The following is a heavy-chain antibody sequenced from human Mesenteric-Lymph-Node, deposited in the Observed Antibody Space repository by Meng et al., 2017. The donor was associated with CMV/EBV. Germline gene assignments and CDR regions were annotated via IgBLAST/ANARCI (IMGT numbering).Heavy chain of an antibody. CDR1: GSISSGGYY. CDR2: IYYSGST. Sequence: GSISSGGYYGSWIRQHPGKGLEWIGYIYYSGSTYYNPSLKSRVTISVDTSKNQFSLKLSSVTAADTAVYYCARETKLGYYYGSTIDYWGQGTLVTVSS. V-gene: IGHV4-31*02. CDR3: ARETKLGYYYGSTIDY. J-gene: IGHJ4*02. D-gene: IGHD3-10*01.